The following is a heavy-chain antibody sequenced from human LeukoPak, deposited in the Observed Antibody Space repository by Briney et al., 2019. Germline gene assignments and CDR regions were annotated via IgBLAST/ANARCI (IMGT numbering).Heavy chain of an antibody. D-gene: IGHD3-9*01. V-gene: IGHV1-18*01. Sequence: ASVKVSCKDSGYTFTTYGISWVRQAPGQGLEWMGWISAYNGNTNYAQKLQGRVTMTTDTSTSTAYMELRSLRSDDTAVYYCARDPVVYDILTGYSAFDIWGQGTMVTVSS. CDR1: GYTFTTYG. CDR3: ARDPVVYDILTGYSAFDI. CDR2: ISAYNGNT. J-gene: IGHJ3*02.